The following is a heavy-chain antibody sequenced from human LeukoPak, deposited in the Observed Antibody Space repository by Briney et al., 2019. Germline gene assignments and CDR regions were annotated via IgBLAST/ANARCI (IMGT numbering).Heavy chain of an antibody. Sequence: GGSLRLSCAASGFTFPNAWMSWLRQAPGKGLEWVSSISGGSSFISYADSVKGRFIISRDNAKNSLSLRMNSLRVEDTAVYYCAREDYGSGSYLNWFDSWGQGTLVTVSS. V-gene: IGHV3-21*01. CDR2: ISGGSSFI. J-gene: IGHJ5*01. CDR3: AREDYGSGSYLNWFDS. D-gene: IGHD3-10*01. CDR1: GFTFPNAW.